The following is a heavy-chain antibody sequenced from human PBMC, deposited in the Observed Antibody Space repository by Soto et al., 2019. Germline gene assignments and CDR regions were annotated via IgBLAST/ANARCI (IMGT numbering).Heavy chain of an antibody. Sequence: SETLSLTCTVSGGSISSSSYYWGWIRQPPGKGLEWIGSIYYSGSTYYNTSLKSRVTISVDTSKNQFSLKLSSVTAADTAVYYCAGGRVAARPGGFDYWGQGTLVTVSS. D-gene: IGHD6-6*01. CDR2: IYYSGST. J-gene: IGHJ4*02. CDR1: GGSISSSSYY. V-gene: IGHV4-39*01. CDR3: AGGRVAARPGGFDY.